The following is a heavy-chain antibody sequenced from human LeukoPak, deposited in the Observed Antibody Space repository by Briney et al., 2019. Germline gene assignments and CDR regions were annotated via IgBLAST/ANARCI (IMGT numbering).Heavy chain of an antibody. Sequence: PGGSLRPSCAASGFTFNIYAMSWIRQAPGKGLEWFSTIRGTDGYTYYADSVKGRFTISRDNSKNTLYLQMNSLRAEDTALYYCAKGRLDPNLVPDYWGQGTLVTVSS. CDR3: AKGRLDPNLVPDY. D-gene: IGHD6-13*01. J-gene: IGHJ4*02. V-gene: IGHV3-23*01. CDR2: IRGTDGYT. CDR1: GFTFNIYA.